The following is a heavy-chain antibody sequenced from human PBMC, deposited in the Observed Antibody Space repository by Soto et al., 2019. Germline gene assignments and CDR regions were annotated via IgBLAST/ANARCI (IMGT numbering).Heavy chain of an antibody. CDR3: ARHFFMPDYDILTGPMHEYYYGMDV. V-gene: IGHV4-39*01. D-gene: IGHD3-9*01. CDR2: IYYSGST. Sequence: SETLSLTSTVPGGSISSTGYYRGWIRQPPGKGLEWIGSIYYSGSTYYNPSLKSRVTISVDTSKNQFSLKLSSVTAADTAVYYCARHFFMPDYDILTGPMHEYYYGMDVWGQGTTVT. J-gene: IGHJ6*02. CDR1: GGSISSTGYY.